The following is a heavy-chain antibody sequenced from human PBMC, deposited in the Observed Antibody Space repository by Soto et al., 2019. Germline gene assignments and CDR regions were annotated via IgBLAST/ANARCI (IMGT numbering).Heavy chain of an antibody. CDR3: ARDLPIVVVPAAIQLYYYGMDV. V-gene: IGHV3-48*02. J-gene: IGHJ6*02. CDR1: GFTFSSYS. D-gene: IGHD2-2*02. Sequence: GGSLRLSCAASGFTFSSYSMNWVRQAPGKGLEWVSYISSSSSTIYYADSVRGRFTISRDNAKNSLYLQMNSLRDEDTAVYYCARDLPIVVVPAAIQLYYYGMDVWGQGTTVTVSS. CDR2: ISSSSSTI.